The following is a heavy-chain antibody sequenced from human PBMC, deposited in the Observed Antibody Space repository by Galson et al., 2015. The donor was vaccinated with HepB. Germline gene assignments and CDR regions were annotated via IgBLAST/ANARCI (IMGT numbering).Heavy chain of an antibody. J-gene: IGHJ4*02. D-gene: IGHD3-22*01. CDR1: GFTFSGSA. CDR3: TRICVTIIVVVILDY. V-gene: IGHV3-73*01. CDR2: IRSKASSYAT. Sequence: SLRLSCAASGFTFSGSAMHWVRQTSEKGLEWVGRIRSKASSYATAYAASVKGRFTIFRDDSKSTAYLQMNSLKTEDTAVYYCTRICVTIIVVVILDYWGQGTLVTVSS.